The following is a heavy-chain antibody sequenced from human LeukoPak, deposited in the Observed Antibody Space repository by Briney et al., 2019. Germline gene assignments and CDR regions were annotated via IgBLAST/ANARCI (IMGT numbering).Heavy chain of an antibody. V-gene: IGHV3-30*03. CDR2: ISYDGSNK. CDR1: GFTFRSYG. J-gene: IGHJ4*02. CDR3: ASFYDFWSGYYVEGVDY. D-gene: IGHD3-3*01. Sequence: GGSLRLSCAASGFTFRSYGMHWVRQAPGKGLEWVAVISYDGSNKYYADSVKGRFTISRDNSKNTLYLQMNSLRAEDTAVYYCASFYDFWSGYYVEGVDYWGQGTLVTVSS.